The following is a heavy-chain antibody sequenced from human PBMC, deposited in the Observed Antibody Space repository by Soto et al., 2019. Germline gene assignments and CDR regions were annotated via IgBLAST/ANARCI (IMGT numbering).Heavy chain of an antibody. CDR2: IYYSGST. CDR3: ARQGDGDEYYFDY. Sequence: TSETLSLTCTVSGGSISSSSYYWGWIRQPPGKGLEWIGSIYYSGSTYYNPSLKSRVTISVDTSKNQFSLKLSSVTAADTAVYYCARQGDGDEYYFDYWGQGTPVTVSS. D-gene: IGHD4-17*01. V-gene: IGHV4-39*01. J-gene: IGHJ4*02. CDR1: GGSISSSSYY.